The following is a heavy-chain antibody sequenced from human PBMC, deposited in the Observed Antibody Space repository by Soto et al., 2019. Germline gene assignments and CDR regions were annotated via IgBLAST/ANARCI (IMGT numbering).Heavy chain of an antibody. CDR1: GFTFSSYS. Sequence: EVQLVESGGGLVKPGGSLRLSCAASGFTFSSYSMNWVRQAPGKGLEWVSSISSSSSYIYYADSVKGRFTIPRDNAKNSLNLQMNSLRAEDTAVYYCARDWEYSSSSLYYYYGMDVWGQGTTVTVSS. V-gene: IGHV3-21*01. D-gene: IGHD6-6*01. CDR3: ARDWEYSSSSLYYYYGMDV. J-gene: IGHJ6*02. CDR2: ISSSSSYI.